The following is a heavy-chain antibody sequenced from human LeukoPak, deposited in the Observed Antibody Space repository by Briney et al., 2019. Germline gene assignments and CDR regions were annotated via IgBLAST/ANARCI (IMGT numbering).Heavy chain of an antibody. V-gene: IGHV4-30-4*08. Sequence: PSETLSLTCTVSGGSISSGDSYWSWIRQPPGKGLEWIGYIYYSGSTYYNPSLKSRVTISVDTSKNQFSLKLSSVTAADTAVYYCAREGGGDYYFDYWGQGTLVTVSS. CDR1: GGSISSGDSY. J-gene: IGHJ4*02. CDR2: IYYSGST. CDR3: AREGGGDYYFDY. D-gene: IGHD2-21*02.